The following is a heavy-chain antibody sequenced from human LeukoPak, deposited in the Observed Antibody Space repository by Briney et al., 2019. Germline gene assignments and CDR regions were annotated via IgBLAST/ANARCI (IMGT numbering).Heavy chain of an antibody. CDR1: GYTFTDYY. Sequence: GASVKVSCKASGYTFTDYYMHWVRQAPGQGLEWMGWINPSSGGTNYAQKFQGRVTMTRDTSITTSYMELSSLRSDDTAVYYCGRVAYCGGGCYYYFDYWGQGTLVTDSS. J-gene: IGHJ4*02. CDR2: INPSSGGT. D-gene: IGHD2-21*02. V-gene: IGHV1-2*02. CDR3: GRVAYCGGGCYYYFDY.